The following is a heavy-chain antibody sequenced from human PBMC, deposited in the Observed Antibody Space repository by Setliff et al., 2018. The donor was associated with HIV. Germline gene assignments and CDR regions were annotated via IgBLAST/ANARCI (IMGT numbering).Heavy chain of an antibody. J-gene: IGHJ3*02. CDR3: ASDYYDSSGYPQGAFDI. V-gene: IGHV1-69*10. D-gene: IGHD3-22*01. CDR1: GGTFSSYA. Sequence: ASVKVSCKASGGTFSSYAISWVRQAPGQGLEWMGGIIPILGIANYAQKFQGRVTITADKSTSTAYMELSSLRSEDTAVYYCASDYYDSSGYPQGAFDIWGQGTMVTVSS. CDR2: IIPILGIA.